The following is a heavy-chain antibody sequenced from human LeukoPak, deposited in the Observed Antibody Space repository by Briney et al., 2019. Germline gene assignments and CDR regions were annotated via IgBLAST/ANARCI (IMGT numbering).Heavy chain of an antibody. V-gene: IGHV3-30-3*01. J-gene: IGHJ4*02. CDR3: ARDKGGLYGDYD. D-gene: IGHD4-17*01. CDR2: ISYDGSNK. CDR1: GFTFSSYA. Sequence: GRSLRLSCAASGFTFSSYAMHWVRQAPGKGLEWVAVISYDGSNKYYADSVKGRFTISRDNSKNTLYLQMNSLRAEDTVVYYCARDKGGLYGDYDWGQGTLVTVSS.